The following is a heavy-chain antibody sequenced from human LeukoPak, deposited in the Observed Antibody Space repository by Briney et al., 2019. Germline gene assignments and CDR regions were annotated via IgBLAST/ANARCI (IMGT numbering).Heavy chain of an antibody. J-gene: IGHJ4*02. Sequence: ASVKVSCKTSGYIFIAYYIHWVRLAPGQGLEWMGWVNPKNGGTNYAQKFQGRVTMTRDTSISTLSMELTRLESDDTAIYYCARESSGGSYYAYWGQGTLVTVSA. D-gene: IGHD1-26*01. V-gene: IGHV1-2*02. CDR1: GYIFIAYY. CDR2: VNPKNGGT. CDR3: ARESSGGSYYAY.